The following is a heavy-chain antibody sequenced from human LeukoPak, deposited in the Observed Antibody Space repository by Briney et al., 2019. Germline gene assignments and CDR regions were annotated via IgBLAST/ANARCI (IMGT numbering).Heavy chain of an antibody. V-gene: IGHV4-4*07. Sequence: SETLSLTCTVSGGSLSSDYWSWIRQPAGKGLEWIGRIYSSGSANYNPSPTSRVTMSVDMSRNQFALKLSSVTAADTAVYYCARVSPGGNSDYLGQGTLVTVSS. CDR3: ARVSPGGNSDY. CDR1: GGSLSSDY. J-gene: IGHJ4*02. CDR2: IYSSGSA. D-gene: IGHD4-23*01.